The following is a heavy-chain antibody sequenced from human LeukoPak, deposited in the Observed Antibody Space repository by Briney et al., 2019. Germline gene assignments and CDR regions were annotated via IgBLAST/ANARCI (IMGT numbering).Heavy chain of an antibody. CDR3: ARRSATATYFDY. Sequence: SETLSLTCTVSGGSISSYYWSWIRQPPGKGLEWIGYIYYSGSTNCNPSLKSRVTISVDTSKNQFSLKLSSVTAADTAVYYCARRSATATYFDYWGQGTLVTVSS. J-gene: IGHJ4*02. D-gene: IGHD2-15*01. V-gene: IGHV4-59*01. CDR1: GGSISSYY. CDR2: IYYSGST.